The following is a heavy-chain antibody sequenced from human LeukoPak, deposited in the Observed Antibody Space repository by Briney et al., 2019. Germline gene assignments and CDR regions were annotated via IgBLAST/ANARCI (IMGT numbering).Heavy chain of an antibody. CDR2: IYTSGST. Sequence: SETLSLTCTVSGGSISSYHWSWIRQPAGKGLEWIGRIYTSGSTNYNPSLKSRVTMSVDTSKNQFSLKLTSVTAADTAVYYCARDSASYGWFDPWGQGTLVTVSS. J-gene: IGHJ5*02. CDR3: ARDSASYGWFDP. CDR1: GGSISSYH. D-gene: IGHD1-26*01. V-gene: IGHV4-4*07.